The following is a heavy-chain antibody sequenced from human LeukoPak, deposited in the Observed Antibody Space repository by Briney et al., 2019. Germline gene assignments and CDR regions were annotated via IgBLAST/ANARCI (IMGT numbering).Heavy chain of an antibody. CDR3: AKDISGSGWYSYFDY. J-gene: IGHJ4*02. CDR2: IRYDGSNK. D-gene: IGHD6-19*01. Sequence: PGGSLRLSCAASGFTFSSYGMHWVRQAPGKGLKWVAFIRYDGSNKYYADSVKGRFTISRDNSKNTLYLQMNSLRAEDTAVYYCAKDISGSGWYSYFDYWGQGTLVTVSS. CDR1: GFTFSSYG. V-gene: IGHV3-30*02.